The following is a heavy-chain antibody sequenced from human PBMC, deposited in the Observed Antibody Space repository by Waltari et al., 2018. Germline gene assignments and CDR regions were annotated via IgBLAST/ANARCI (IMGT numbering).Heavy chain of an antibody. CDR3: ARDRWGESHGYGY. V-gene: IGHV1-2*02. Sequence: QVQLVQSGVEVKKPGASVWVSGKSSGYTFPVYYLHWIRQAPGQGPEWMGWINPNNGATHYAQKFQGRVTMTRDTSINTAYLEVTSDDTAVYFCARDRWGESHGYGYWGRGTLVTVSS. J-gene: IGHJ4*02. CDR1: GYTFPVYY. D-gene: IGHD7-27*01. CDR2: INPNNGAT.